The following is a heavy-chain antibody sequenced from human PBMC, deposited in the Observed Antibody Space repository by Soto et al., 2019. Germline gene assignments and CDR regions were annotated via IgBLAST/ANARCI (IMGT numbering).Heavy chain of an antibody. D-gene: IGHD3-22*01. V-gene: IGHV4-34*01. CDR2: INPSGSP. CDR3: AMKYSRGYYSRDY. CDR1: GGSFSNYY. J-gene: IGHJ4*02. Sequence: SETLSLTCAVYGGSFSNYYWSWLRHPAGKGLEWIGGINPSGSPNYSPSLKIRVTISVDTSKDQFSLKLSSVTAADTTVYYCAMKYSRGYYSRDYCGQGTVVTVS.